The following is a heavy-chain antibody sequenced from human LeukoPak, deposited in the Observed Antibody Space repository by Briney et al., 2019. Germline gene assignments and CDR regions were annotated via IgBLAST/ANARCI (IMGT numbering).Heavy chain of an antibody. CDR3: AILPGYSSGWYEVNY. D-gene: IGHD6-13*01. CDR1: GFTVSSNY. J-gene: IGHJ4*02. CDR2: ISGSGGST. Sequence: PGGSLRLSCAASGFTVSSNYMSWVRQAPGKGLEWVSGISGSGGSTYYADSVKGRFTISRDNSRNTLYLQMNSPRAEDTDVYYCAILPGYSSGWYEVNYWGQGTLVTVSS. V-gene: IGHV3-23*01.